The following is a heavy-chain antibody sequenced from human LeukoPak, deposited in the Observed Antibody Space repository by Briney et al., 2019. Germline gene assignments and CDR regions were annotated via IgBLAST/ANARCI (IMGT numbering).Heavy chain of an antibody. Sequence: GASVKVSCKASGYTFTVYNMHWVRQAPEPGLEWMGWINPNSGGTNCAQKFQGRVTMNRDTSISTTYMELSRLSSDDTAEYYCARDADSRGGIAYWGQGTLITVSS. V-gene: IGHV1-2*02. CDR2: INPNSGGT. D-gene: IGHD6-19*01. CDR1: GYTFTVYN. J-gene: IGHJ4*02. CDR3: ARDADSRGGIAY.